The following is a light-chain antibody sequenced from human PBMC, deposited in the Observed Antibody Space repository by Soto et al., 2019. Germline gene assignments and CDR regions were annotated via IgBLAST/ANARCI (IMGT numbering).Light chain of an antibody. J-gene: IGKJ3*01. V-gene: IGKV3-20*01. Sequence: EIVLTQSPGTLSLSPGERATLSCRASQSIASNYLGWYQQKPGQAPRLLIYGASSRATGIPDRFSGSGSGTDFTLSISRLEPEDFAVYYCQHYGTSPFTFGPGTKVEIK. CDR3: QHYGTSPFT. CDR1: QSIASNY. CDR2: GAS.